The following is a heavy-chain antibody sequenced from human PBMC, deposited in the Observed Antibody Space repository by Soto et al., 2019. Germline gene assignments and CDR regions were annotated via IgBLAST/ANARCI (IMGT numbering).Heavy chain of an antibody. CDR3: ARFSSGWYDPSSRALTTIDY. J-gene: IGHJ4*02. Sequence: SVKVSCKASGGTFSSYAISWVRQAPGQGLEWMGGIIPIFGTANYAQKFQGRVTITADESTSTAYMELSSLRSEDTAVYYCARFSSGWYDPSSRALTTIDYWGQGTLVTVSS. CDR1: GGTFSSYA. V-gene: IGHV1-69*13. CDR2: IIPIFGTA. D-gene: IGHD6-19*01.